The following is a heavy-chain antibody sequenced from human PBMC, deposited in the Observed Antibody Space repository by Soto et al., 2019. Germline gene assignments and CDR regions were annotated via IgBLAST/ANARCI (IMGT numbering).Heavy chain of an antibody. CDR2: ISESGDNT. D-gene: IGHD5-18*01. CDR3: AKGGYKYGLDP. J-gene: IGHJ5*02. V-gene: IGHV3-23*01. CDR1: GFTFSSSA. Sequence: GGSLRLSCAASGFTFSSSAMSWVRQAPGKGPEWVSAISESGDNTFSADSVKGRFTISRDNTKNTLYLQMNSLRAEDTALYFCAKGGYKYGLDPWGQGT.